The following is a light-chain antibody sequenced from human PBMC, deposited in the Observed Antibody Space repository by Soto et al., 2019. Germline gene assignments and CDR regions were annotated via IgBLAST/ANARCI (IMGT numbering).Light chain of an antibody. Sequence: QSVLTQPPSVSGAPGQRVTISCTGSSSNIGAGYDVHWYQQLPGTAPKLLIYGNSNRPSGVPHRFSGSKSGTSASLAITGLQAGDEADYYCQSYDSSLSVVFGGGTQVTVL. CDR2: GNS. V-gene: IGLV1-40*01. J-gene: IGLJ2*01. CDR1: SSNIGAGYD. CDR3: QSYDSSLSVV.